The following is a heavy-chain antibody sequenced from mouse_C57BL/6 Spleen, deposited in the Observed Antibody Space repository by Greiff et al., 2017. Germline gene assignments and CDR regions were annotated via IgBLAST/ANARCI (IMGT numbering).Heavy chain of an antibody. D-gene: IGHD1-1*01. Sequence: EVQGVESGAELVKPGASVKLSCTASGFNIKDYYMHWVKPRTEQGLEWIGRIDPEDGDTKYAPQFQGKATITADTSSNTAYLQLSSLTSEDTAVYYCATSTTVVAPGAMDYWGQGTSVTVSS. J-gene: IGHJ4*01. V-gene: IGHV14-2*01. CDR2: IDPEDGDT. CDR1: GFNIKDYY. CDR3: ATSTTVVAPGAMDY.